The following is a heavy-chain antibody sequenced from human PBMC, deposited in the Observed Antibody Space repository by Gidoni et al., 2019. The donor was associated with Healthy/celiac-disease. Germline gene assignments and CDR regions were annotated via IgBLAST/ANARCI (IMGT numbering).Heavy chain of an antibody. CDR3: ARDRGREYSSGWVYYYYGMDV. J-gene: IGHJ6*02. Sequence: RQSPSRGLEWLGRTYYRSKWYNDYAVSVKSRITINPDTSKNQFSLQLNSVTPEDTAVYYCARDRGREYSSGWVYYYYGMDVWGQGTTVTVSS. V-gene: IGHV6-1*01. CDR2: TYYRSKWYN. D-gene: IGHD6-19*01.